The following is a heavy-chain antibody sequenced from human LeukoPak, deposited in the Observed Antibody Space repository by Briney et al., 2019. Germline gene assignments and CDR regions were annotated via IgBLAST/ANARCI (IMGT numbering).Heavy chain of an antibody. CDR3: ARGFRISIFGVVITEDAFDI. D-gene: IGHD3-3*02. CDR2: ISAQNGNT. CDR1: VYTFTSYD. V-gene: IGHV1-18*01. Sequence: AAVKVSCKASVYTFTSYDISGVRQAPAQGLEWMGWISAQNGNTNYAQKLQGRVTMTTDTSTNTVYMELRSLRSDDTAVYYCARGFRISIFGVVITEDAFDIWGQGTLVTVSS. J-gene: IGHJ3*02.